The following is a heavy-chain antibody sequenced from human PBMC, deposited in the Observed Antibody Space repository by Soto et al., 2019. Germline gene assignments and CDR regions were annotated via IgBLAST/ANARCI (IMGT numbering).Heavy chain of an antibody. CDR3: EVFGVANDAFDI. V-gene: IGHV1-45*02. CDR1: GYTFTYRY. D-gene: IGHD3-3*01. Sequence: GASVKVSCKASGYTFTYRYLHWVRQAPGQALEWMGWITPFNGNTNYAQKFQDRVTITRDRSMSTAYMELSSLRSEDTAMYYCEVFGVANDAFDIWGQGTMVTVSS. J-gene: IGHJ3*02. CDR2: ITPFNGNT.